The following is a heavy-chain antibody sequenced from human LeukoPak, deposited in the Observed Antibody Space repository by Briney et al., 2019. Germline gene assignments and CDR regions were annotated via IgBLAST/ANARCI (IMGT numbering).Heavy chain of an antibody. D-gene: IGHD6-6*01. CDR3: ARGRGRGSSSSFTDY. J-gene: IGHJ4*02. V-gene: IGHV3-21*04. CDR1: GFTFRSYS. CDR2: IDPSSTYI. Sequence: GGSLRLSCAASGFTFRSYSMNWVRQAPGKGLEWVSAIDPSSTYIYYADSVKGRFTISRDNAENSLYLQMNSLRFEDTAVYYCARGRGRGSSSSFTDYWGQGTLVIVSS.